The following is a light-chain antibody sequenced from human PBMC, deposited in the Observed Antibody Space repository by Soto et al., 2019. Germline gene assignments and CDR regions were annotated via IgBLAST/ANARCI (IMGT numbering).Light chain of an antibody. V-gene: IGLV1-44*01. CDR2: RNN. Sequence: QSVLTQPPSTSGTPGQRVTIPCSGSGSNIGRNSVTWYQRLPGAAPKLLAYRNNHRPSGVPERFSGSKSGTSASLAISDLQSEDEADYYCATWDDSLSGVEFGGGTKVTVL. CDR3: ATWDDSLSGVE. J-gene: IGLJ3*02. CDR1: GSNIGRNS.